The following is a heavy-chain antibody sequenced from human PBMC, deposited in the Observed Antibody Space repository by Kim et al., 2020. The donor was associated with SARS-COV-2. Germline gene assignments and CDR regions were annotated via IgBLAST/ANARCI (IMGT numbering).Heavy chain of an antibody. V-gene: IGHV4-34*01. Sequence: SETLSLTCAVYGGSFSGYYWSWIRQPPGKGLEWIGEINHSGSTNYNPSLKSRVTISVDTSKNQFSLKLSSVTAADTAVYYCAGEGLYSSGWGSDYWGQGTLVTVSS. CDR3: AGEGLYSSGWGSDY. CDR1: GGSFSGYY. J-gene: IGHJ4*02. D-gene: IGHD6-19*01. CDR2: INHSGST.